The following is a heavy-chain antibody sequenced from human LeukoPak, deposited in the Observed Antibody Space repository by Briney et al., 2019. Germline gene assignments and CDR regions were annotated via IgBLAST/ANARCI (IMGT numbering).Heavy chain of an antibody. D-gene: IGHD3-22*01. CDR1: GGCFSGYY. V-gene: IGHV4-34*01. J-gene: IGHJ1*01. CDR2: IYYSGST. CDR3: ARGFYYSDSSGYSYRSEYFQH. Sequence: NPSQTLSLTCAVYGGCFSGYYWSWIRQPPGKGLEWVGSIYYSGSTYYNPSLKSRVTISLDTSKNQFSLKLSSVTAADTAVYYCARGFYYSDSSGYSYRSEYFQHWGQGTLVTVSS.